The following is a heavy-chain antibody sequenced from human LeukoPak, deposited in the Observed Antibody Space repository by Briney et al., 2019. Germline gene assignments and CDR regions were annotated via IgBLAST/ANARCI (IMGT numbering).Heavy chain of an antibody. CDR1: GFTFSSYA. Sequence: GGSLRLSCAASGFTFSSYAMHWVRQAPGKGLERVAVISYDGSNKYYADSVKGRFTISRDNSKNTLYLQMNSLRAEDTAVYYCARDLGNYCSSTSCSTGYWGQGTLVTVSS. J-gene: IGHJ4*02. CDR3: ARDLGNYCSSTSCSTGY. D-gene: IGHD2-2*01. V-gene: IGHV3-30*04. CDR2: ISYDGSNK.